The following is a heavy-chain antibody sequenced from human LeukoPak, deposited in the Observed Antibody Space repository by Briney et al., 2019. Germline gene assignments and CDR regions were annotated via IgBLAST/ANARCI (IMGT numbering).Heavy chain of an antibody. V-gene: IGHV4-59*01. CDR3: ARGVYIAAAQYAY. J-gene: IGHJ4*02. CDR2: IYYSGTT. CDR1: GGSISSYY. Sequence: SETLSLTCTVSGGSISSYYWSWIRQPPGKGLEWIGYIYYSGTTNYNPSLKSRVTISVDTSKNQFSLKPSSVTAADTAVYYCARGVYIAAAQYAYWGQGTLVTVSS. D-gene: IGHD6-13*01.